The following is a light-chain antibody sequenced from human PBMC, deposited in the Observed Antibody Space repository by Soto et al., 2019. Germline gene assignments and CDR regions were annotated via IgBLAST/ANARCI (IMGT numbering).Light chain of an antibody. Sequence: QAVLTQPPSVSGAPGQRVTISCTGSSSNIGAGYDVHWYQQLPGPAPKLLIYGNSNRPSGVPDRFSGSQSGTSASLAIPGLQAEDEADYYCQSYDSSLCSHVFGTGTQLPVL. CDR3: QSYDSSLCSHV. J-gene: IGLJ1*01. CDR2: GNS. CDR1: SSNIGAGYD. V-gene: IGLV1-40*01.